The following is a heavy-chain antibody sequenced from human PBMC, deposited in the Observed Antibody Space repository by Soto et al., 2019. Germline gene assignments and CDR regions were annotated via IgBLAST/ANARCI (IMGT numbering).Heavy chain of an antibody. CDR2: IYYSGST. V-gene: IGHV4-59*08. CDR3: ARQEGDGYNYSSYYGMDV. Sequence: PSETLSLTCTVSGGSISSYYWSWIRQPPGKGLEWIGYIYYSGSTNYNPSLKSRVTISVDTSKNQFSLKASDTAMYYCARQEGDGYNYSSYYGMDVWGQGTTVTVSS. D-gene: IGHD5-12*01. CDR1: GGSISSYY. J-gene: IGHJ6*02.